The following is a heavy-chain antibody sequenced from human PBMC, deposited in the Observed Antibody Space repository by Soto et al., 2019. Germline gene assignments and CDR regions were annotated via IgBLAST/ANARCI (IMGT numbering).Heavy chain of an antibody. CDR1: GYTFTSYY. CDR3: ARDPYDFWSGFGGMDV. CDR2: INPSGGST. D-gene: IGHD3-3*01. V-gene: IGHV1-46*01. Sequence: GASAKPSSEASGYTFTSYYMHWVQHAQKKGLEWMGIINPSGGSTSYAQKFQGRVTMTRDTSTSTVHMELSSLRSEDTAVYYCARDPYDFWSGFGGMDVWGQGTTVTVSS. J-gene: IGHJ6*02.